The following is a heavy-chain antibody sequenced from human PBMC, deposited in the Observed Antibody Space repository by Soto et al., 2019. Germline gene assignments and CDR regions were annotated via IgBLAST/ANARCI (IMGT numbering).Heavy chain of an antibody. Sequence: GGSLRLSCAASGFTFDTYAMNWVRQAPGKGLAWVSAIGTDSNTYYADSVKGRFTISRDNSRTTLYLQMNSLRAEDTALYYCVRKNPGTRPFDYWGQGTLVTVSS. J-gene: IGHJ4*01. CDR1: GFTFDTYA. CDR2: IGTDSNT. CDR3: VRKNPGTRPFDY. V-gene: IGHV3-23*01.